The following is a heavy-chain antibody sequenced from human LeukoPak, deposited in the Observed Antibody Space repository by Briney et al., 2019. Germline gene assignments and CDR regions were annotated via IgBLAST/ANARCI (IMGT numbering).Heavy chain of an antibody. Sequence: PGGSLRLSCEGSGFIFGNYWMHWVRQAPGKGLEWVSRINDDGSIALYGDAVKGRFTISRDNAKNTLYLQMNSLRAEDTAVYYCARGAARMVEMGTIISFEYWGQGTLVTVSS. CDR3: ARGAARMVEMGTIISFEY. D-gene: IGHD5-24*01. CDR2: INDDGSIA. CDR1: GFIFGNYW. J-gene: IGHJ4*02. V-gene: IGHV3-74*01.